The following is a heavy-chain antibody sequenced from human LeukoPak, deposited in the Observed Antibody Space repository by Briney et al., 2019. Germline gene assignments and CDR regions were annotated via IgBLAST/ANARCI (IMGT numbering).Heavy chain of an antibody. CDR1: GFSFISYW. J-gene: IGHJ6*02. Sequence: GGSLRLSCAASGFSFISYWMSWVRQAPGKGLEWVAVIWYDGSNKYYADSVKGRFTISRDNSKNTLYLQMNSLRAEDTAVYYCARDGGYSGYGSYYYYYGMDVWGQGTTVTVSS. V-gene: IGHV3-33*08. CDR3: ARDGGYSGYGSYYYYYGMDV. D-gene: IGHD5-12*01. CDR2: IWYDGSNK.